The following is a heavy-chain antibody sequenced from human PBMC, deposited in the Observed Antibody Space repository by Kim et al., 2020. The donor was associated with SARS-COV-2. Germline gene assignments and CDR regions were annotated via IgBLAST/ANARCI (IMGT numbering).Heavy chain of an antibody. D-gene: IGHD1-7*01. V-gene: IGHV3-74*01. CDR3: ARETTTLEVYGMDV. Sequence: GGSLRLSCAASEFTFSSYWMHWVRQAPGKGPVWVSRINSDGSTTSHADSVQGRFTISRDNAKNTLYLQMNSLRAEDTAVYYCARETTTLEVYGMDVWGQGTTVTVSS. CDR1: EFTFSSYW. J-gene: IGHJ6*02. CDR2: INSDGSTT.